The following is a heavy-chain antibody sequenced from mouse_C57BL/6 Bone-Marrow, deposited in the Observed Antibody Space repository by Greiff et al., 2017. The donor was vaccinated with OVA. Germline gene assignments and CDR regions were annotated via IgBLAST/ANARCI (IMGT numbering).Heavy chain of an antibody. J-gene: IGHJ2*01. V-gene: IGHV5-4*01. CDR1: GFTFSSYA. CDR2: ISDGGSYT. CDR3: ARDNDGYYVGYFDY. D-gene: IGHD2-3*01. Sequence: DVKLVESGGGLVKPGGSLKLSCAASGFTFSSYAMSWVRQTPEKRLEWVATISDGGSYTYYPDNVKGRFTISRDNAKNNLYLQMSHLKSEDTAMYYCARDNDGYYVGYFDYWGQGTTLTVSS.